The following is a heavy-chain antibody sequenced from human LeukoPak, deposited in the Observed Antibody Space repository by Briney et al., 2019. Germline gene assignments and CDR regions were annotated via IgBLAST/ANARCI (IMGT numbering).Heavy chain of an antibody. Sequence: PGGSLRLSCAASGFTFSSYGMHWVRQAPGKGLEWVAVISYDGSNKYYADSVKGRFTISRDNAKNTLYLQMSSLRVEDTALYYCGRGKSPAAVDDWGQGTLVTVPS. CDR1: GFTFSSYG. CDR2: ISYDGSNK. D-gene: IGHD2-2*01. CDR3: GRGKSPAAVDD. V-gene: IGHV3-30*03. J-gene: IGHJ4*02.